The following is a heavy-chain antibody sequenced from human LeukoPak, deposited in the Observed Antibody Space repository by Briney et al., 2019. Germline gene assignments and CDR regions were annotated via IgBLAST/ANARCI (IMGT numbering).Heavy chain of an antibody. CDR3: AAEYSSSSEYFQH. CDR2: IKQDGSEK. D-gene: IGHD6-6*01. J-gene: IGHJ1*01. CDR1: GFIFSSYW. V-gene: IGHV3-7*01. Sequence: GGSLRLSCAASGFIFSSYWMNWVRQAPGKGLEWVANIKQDGSEKYYVDSVKGRFTISRDNAKNSLYLQMNSLRAEDAAVYYCAAEYSSSSEYFQHWGQGTLVTVSS.